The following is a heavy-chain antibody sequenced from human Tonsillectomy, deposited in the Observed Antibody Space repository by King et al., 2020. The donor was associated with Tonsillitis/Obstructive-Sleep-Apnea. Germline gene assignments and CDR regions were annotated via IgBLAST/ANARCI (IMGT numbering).Heavy chain of an antibody. CDR3: AREGELDCSSTACPYFDS. V-gene: IGHV3-30*04. Sequence: VQLVESGGGVVQPGRSLRLSCAASGFTFSNYAIHWVRQAPGKGLEWVTVISSDGSVKYYADSVKGRFTLSRDNSKTTLYLQMNSLRAEDTAVYYCAREGELDCSSTACPYFDSWGQGTLVTVPS. D-gene: IGHD2-2*01. J-gene: IGHJ4*02. CDR1: GFTFSNYA. CDR2: ISSDGSVK.